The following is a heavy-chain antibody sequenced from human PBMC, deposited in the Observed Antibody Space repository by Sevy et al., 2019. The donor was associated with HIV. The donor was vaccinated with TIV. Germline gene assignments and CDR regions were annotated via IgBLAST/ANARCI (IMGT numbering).Heavy chain of an antibody. D-gene: IGHD3-22*01. CDR3: ANGLRSDSSDYYYSDDYYHGMDV. V-gene: IGHV3-30-3*01. J-gene: IGHJ6*02. CDR2: ISYDGSNK. Sequence: GGSLRLSCAASGFTFSNFAMHWVRQAPGKGLEWVAVISYDGSNKYYADSVKGRFTISRDNSKNTLYLQMKSLRPEDTAEYYCANGLRSDSSDYYYSDDYYHGMDVWGQGTTVTVSS. CDR1: GFTFSNFA.